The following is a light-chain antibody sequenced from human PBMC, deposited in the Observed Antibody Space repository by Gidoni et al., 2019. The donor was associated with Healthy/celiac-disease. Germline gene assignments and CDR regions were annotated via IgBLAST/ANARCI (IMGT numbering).Light chain of an antibody. CDR3: MQALQTPLFT. CDR1: QSLLHSNGYNY. V-gene: IGKV2-28*01. CDR2: LGS. Sequence: DIVMTQSPLSLPVTPGEPASISCRSSQSLLHSNGYNYLDWYLQKPGQSPQLLIYLGSNRASGVPDRFSGSGPGTDFTLKISRVEAEDVGVYYCMQALQTPLFTFGPGTKVEIK. J-gene: IGKJ3*01.